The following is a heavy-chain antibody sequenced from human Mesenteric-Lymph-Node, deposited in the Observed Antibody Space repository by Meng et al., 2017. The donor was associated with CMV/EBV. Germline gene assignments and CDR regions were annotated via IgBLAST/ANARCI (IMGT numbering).Heavy chain of an antibody. D-gene: IGHD5-12*01. V-gene: IGHV1-2*02. CDR1: GYTFTGYY. Sequence: ASVKVSCKASGYTFTGYYIHWVRQAPGQGLEWMGWINPNSGGTNYAQNFQGRVTMTRDTSISTAYMELSSLRSEDTAVYYCARRYSGYDSDYYYGMDVWGQGTTVTVSS. CDR3: ARRYSGYDSDYYYGMDV. J-gene: IGHJ6*02. CDR2: INPNSGGT.